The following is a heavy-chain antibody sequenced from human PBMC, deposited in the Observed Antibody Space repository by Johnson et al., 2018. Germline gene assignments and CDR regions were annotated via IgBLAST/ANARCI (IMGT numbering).Heavy chain of an antibody. CDR3: ARGRGMDA. Sequence: VQSGRSPRLSCAASGFPFDDYAIHWARQAPGKGLEWVSGTSWNSGSIGQVDSVKGRFIISRDNAKNSLYLQMNSLRDEDTAVYYCARGRGMDAWGQGTTVTVSS. J-gene: IGHJ6*02. CDR1: GFPFDDYA. CDR2: TSWNSGSI. V-gene: IGHV3-9*01.